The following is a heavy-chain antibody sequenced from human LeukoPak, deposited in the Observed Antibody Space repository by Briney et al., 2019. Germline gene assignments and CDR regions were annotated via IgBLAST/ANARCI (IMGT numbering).Heavy chain of an antibody. D-gene: IGHD5-12*01. CDR3: AKTYSRESGYDFFFHY. CDR1: GFSFSSYS. Sequence: PGGSLRLSCAASGFSFSSYSFHWVRQAPGKGLEWVSAISYDGKNIHYEDSVKGRFTISRDNSRNTVYLQMNSLRVEDTAVYYCAKTYSRESGYDFFFHYWGQGTRVTVSS. V-gene: IGHV3-33*06. CDR2: ISYDGKNI. J-gene: IGHJ4*02.